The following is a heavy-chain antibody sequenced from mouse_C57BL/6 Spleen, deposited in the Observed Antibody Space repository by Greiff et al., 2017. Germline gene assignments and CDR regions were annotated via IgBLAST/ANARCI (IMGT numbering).Heavy chain of an antibody. J-gene: IGHJ2*01. CDR3: ARGASTVVTKEPHYFDY. CDR1: GYTFTSYG. Sequence: VQLQQSGAELARPGASVKLSCKASGYTFTSYGISWVKQRTGQGLEWIGEIYPRSGNTYYNEKFKGKATLTADKSSSTAYMDLRSLASEDSAVYFCARGASTVVTKEPHYFDYWGQGTTLTVSS. D-gene: IGHD1-1*01. CDR2: IYPRSGNT. V-gene: IGHV1-81*01.